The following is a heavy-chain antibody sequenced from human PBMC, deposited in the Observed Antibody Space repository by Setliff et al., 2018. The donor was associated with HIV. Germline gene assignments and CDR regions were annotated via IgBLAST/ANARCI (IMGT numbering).Heavy chain of an antibody. V-gene: IGHV3-48*04. Sequence: GGSLRLSCAASGFTSSSYSMHWVRQAPGKGLEWIAYISSGSSSTDYADSVKGRFTISRDNAKNSLELQMNGLRVDDTAVYYCARDLPGSYNGYLNYHYFMDVWGKGTTVTVSS. CDR1: GFTSSSYS. D-gene: IGHD1-1*01. J-gene: IGHJ6*03. CDR3: ARDLPGSYNGYLNYHYFMDV. CDR2: ISSGSSST.